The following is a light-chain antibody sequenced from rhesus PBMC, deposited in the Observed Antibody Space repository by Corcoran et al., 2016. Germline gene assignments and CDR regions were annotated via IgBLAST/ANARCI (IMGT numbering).Light chain of an antibody. CDR2: AAS. Sequence: DIQMTQSPSSLSASVGDTVTITCRPSQGISSYLNWFQQKPGKAPKLLLYAASSFESGVPSRFSGSGSGTEFALTISSLQPEDIAAYSCLQRNSYPFTFGPETKLDIK. CDR3: LQRNSYPFT. V-gene: IGKV1-28*01. J-gene: IGKJ3*01. CDR1: QGISSY.